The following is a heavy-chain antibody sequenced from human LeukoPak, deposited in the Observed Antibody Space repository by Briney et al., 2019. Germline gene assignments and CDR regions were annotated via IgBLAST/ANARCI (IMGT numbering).Heavy chain of an antibody. Sequence: GGSLRLSCAASGFTFSSYSMNWVSQAPGKGLERVSSISSSSSYIYYADSVKGRFTISRDNAKNSLYLQMNSLRAEDTAVYYCARPVEYSSSSDAFDIWGQGTMVTVSS. CDR1: GFTFSSYS. V-gene: IGHV3-21*01. CDR2: ISSSSSYI. D-gene: IGHD6-6*01. J-gene: IGHJ3*02. CDR3: ARPVEYSSSSDAFDI.